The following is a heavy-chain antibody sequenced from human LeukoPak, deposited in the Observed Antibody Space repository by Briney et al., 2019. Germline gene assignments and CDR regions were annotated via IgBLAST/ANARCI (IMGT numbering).Heavy chain of an antibody. CDR2: ISSSSSTI. CDR1: GFTFSSYS. CDR3: ARDLPTGTYRAYFDN. D-gene: IGHD1-26*01. V-gene: IGHV3-48*02. J-gene: IGHJ4*02. Sequence: GGSLRLSCAASGFTFSSYSMNWVRQAPGKGLEWVSYISSSSSTIYYADSVKGRFTISRDNAKNSLYLQMNSLRDEDTAVYYCARDLPTGTYRAYFDNWGQGTLVTVSS.